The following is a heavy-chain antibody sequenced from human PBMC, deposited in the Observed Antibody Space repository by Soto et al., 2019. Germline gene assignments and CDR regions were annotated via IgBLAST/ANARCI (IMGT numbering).Heavy chain of an antibody. CDR1: GDSVSGTSAA. J-gene: IGHJ4*02. Sequence: SQTLSLTCAISGDSVSGTSAAWNWIRQSPSRGLEWLGRTYYRSRWYNDYAVSVKSRITVTPDTSKNQFSLHLNSVTPEDTAVYYCAREFPYYASSDSYLDYWGQGALVTVSS. CDR3: AREFPYYASSDSYLDY. D-gene: IGHD3-16*01. V-gene: IGHV6-1*01. CDR2: TYYRSRWYN.